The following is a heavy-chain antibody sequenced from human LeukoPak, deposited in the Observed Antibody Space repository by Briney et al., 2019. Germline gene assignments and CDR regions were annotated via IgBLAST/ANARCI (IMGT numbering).Heavy chain of an antibody. CDR3: ARGGRPSIGVGATRHLGRYNWFDP. CDR2: IYYSGSA. Sequence: SETLSLTCTVSGGSISSSSYYWGWIRQPPGKGLEWIGSIYYSGSAYYNPSLKSRVTISVDTSKNQFSLKLSSVTAADTAVYYCARGGRPSIGVGATRHLGRYNWFDPWGQGTLVTVSS. J-gene: IGHJ5*02. CDR1: GGSISSSSYY. D-gene: IGHD1-26*01. V-gene: IGHV4-39*01.